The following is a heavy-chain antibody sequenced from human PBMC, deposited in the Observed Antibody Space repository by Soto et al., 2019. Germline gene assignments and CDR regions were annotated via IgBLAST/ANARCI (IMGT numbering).Heavy chain of an antibody. CDR1: GFTFSWYW. J-gene: IGHJ4*02. Sequence: EVQLVESGGGLVQPGGSLRLSCVDSGFTFSWYWMSWVRQAPGKGLEWVSNIKQDGSEKHYADSLKGRFTISRDNAKKSLYLQISSLRAEDTAVYYCARVVGATNTLHNWGQGTLVTVSS. CDR2: IKQDGSEK. D-gene: IGHD1-26*01. V-gene: IGHV3-7*01. CDR3: ARVVGATNTLHN.